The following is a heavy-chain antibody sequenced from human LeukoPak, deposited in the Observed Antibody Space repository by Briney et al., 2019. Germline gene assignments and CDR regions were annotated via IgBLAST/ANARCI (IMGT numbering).Heavy chain of an antibody. D-gene: IGHD3-9*01. V-gene: IGHV3-30*02. CDR2: IRYDGSNK. CDR1: GFTFSSYG. Sequence: SGGSLRLSCAASGFTFSSYGMHWVRQAPGKGLEWVAFIRYDGSNKYYADSVKGRFTISRDNSKNTLYLQMNSLRAEDTAVYYCAKDRGVDWLPPYYMDVWGKGTTVTVSS. CDR3: AKDRGVDWLPPYYMDV. J-gene: IGHJ6*03.